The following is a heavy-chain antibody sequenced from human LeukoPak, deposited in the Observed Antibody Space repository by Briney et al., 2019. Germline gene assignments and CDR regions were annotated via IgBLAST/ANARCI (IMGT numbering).Heavy chain of an antibody. J-gene: IGHJ4*02. CDR1: GGTFSSYA. D-gene: IGHD3-22*01. V-gene: IGHV1-69*13. CDR3: ARVWDYDSSGYSYYFDY. Sequence: ASVKVSCKASGGTFSSYAISWVRQAPGQGLEWMGRIIPIFGIANYAQKFRGRVTITADESTSTAYMELSSLRSEDTAVYYCARVWDYDSSGYSYYFDYWGQGTLVTVSS. CDR2: IIPIFGIA.